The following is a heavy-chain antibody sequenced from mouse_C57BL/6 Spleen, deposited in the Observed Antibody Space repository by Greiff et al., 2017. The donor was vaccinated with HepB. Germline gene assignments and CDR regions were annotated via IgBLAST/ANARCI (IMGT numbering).Heavy chain of an antibody. Sequence: QVQLQQPGAELVMPGASVKLSCKASGYTFTSYWMHWVKQRPGQGLEWIGDIDPSDSYTNYNQKFKGKSTLTVDKSSSTAYMQLSSLTSEDAAVYYCASTGFGGAMDYGGQGTSVTVSS. CDR2: IDPSDSYT. D-gene: IGHD1-1*01. CDR1: GYTFTSYW. V-gene: IGHV1-69*01. CDR3: ASTGFGGAMDY. J-gene: IGHJ4*01.